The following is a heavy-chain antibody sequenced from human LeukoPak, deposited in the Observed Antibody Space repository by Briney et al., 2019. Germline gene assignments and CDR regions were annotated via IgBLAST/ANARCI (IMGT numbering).Heavy chain of an antibody. CDR2: INPNSGGT. CDR1: GYTFTGYY. J-gene: IGHJ5*02. D-gene: IGHD3-10*01. Sequence: GASVKVSCKASGYTFTGYYMHWVRQAPGQGLEWMGWINPNSGGTNYAQKFQGRVTMTRDTSISTAYMELSRLRSDDTGVYYCARKGGGTMVRYNWFDPWGQGTLVTVSS. V-gene: IGHV1-2*02. CDR3: ARKGGGTMVRYNWFDP.